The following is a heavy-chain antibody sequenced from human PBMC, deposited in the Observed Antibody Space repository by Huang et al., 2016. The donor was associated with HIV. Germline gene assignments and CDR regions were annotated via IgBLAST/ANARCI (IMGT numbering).Heavy chain of an antibody. J-gene: IGHJ4*02. Sequence: QLQLQESGPGLVKPSDTLSPNCTISGGSIKSRNYYWGWVRQAPGKGLEWIGDIYYSGSPYYNPSLRSRVSLSVYTSKNQVTLKVNAVIAADTAVYYCARRQGSGYYFYFDYWGRGSPVTVSA. D-gene: IGHD3-22*01. CDR3: ARRQGSGYYFYFDY. CDR1: GGSIKSRNYY. V-gene: IGHV4-39*01. CDR2: IYYSGSP.